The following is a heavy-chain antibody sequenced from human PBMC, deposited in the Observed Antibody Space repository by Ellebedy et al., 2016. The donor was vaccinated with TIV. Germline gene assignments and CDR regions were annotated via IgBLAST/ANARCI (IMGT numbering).Heavy chain of an antibody. CDR3: AKAGPLGHLGSSDY. V-gene: IGHV3-30*02. J-gene: IGHJ4*02. D-gene: IGHD3-16*01. CDR2: TRFDGKNK. Sequence: GESLKISCAASGFIFSNYDMHWARQAPGKGLEWVAYTRFDGKNKYYADSVKGRFTISRDNSKNTLYLQMHSLSVEDTAVYFCAKAGPLGHLGSSDYWGQGTLVTVSS. CDR1: GFIFSNYD.